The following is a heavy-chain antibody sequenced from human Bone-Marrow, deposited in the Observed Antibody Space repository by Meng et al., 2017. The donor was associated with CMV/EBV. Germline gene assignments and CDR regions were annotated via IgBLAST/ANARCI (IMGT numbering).Heavy chain of an antibody. J-gene: IGHJ4*02. V-gene: IGHV4-59*01. CDR2: IYYSGST. CDR1: GGSISSYY. CDR3: ARGGYFCTSTTCYFDY. Sequence: SETLSLTCTVSGGSISSYYWSWIRQPPGKGLEWIGYIYYSGSTNYNPSLKSRVTISVDTSKNQFSLKLSSVTAADTAVYYCARGGYFCTSTTCYFDYWGQATLATSSS. D-gene: IGHD2-2*01.